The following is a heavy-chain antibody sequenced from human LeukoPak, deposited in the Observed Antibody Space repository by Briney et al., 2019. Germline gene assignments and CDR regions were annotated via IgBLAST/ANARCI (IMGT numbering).Heavy chain of an antibody. CDR1: GGTFSSYA. V-gene: IGHV1-69*01. D-gene: IGHD1-7*01. CDR2: IIPIFGTA. CDR3: ARVDNWNYGGYYGMDV. Sequence: GSSVKVSCKASGGTFSSYATSWVRQAPGQGLEWMGGIIPIFGTANYAQKFQGRVTITADESTSTAYMELSSLRSEDTAVYYCARVDNWNYGGYYGMDVWGQGTTVTVSS. J-gene: IGHJ6*02.